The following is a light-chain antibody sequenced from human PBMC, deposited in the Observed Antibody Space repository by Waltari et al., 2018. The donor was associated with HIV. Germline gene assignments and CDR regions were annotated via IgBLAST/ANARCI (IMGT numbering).Light chain of an antibody. Sequence: QSALTQPASVSGSPGQSIPISCTGTSSDVGNYNYVSWYQQHPGKAPKLMIYDVSNRPSGVSNRFSGSKSGNTASLTISGLRAEDEADYYCTSYSSSSTLVLGGGTKLTVL. CDR3: TSYSSSSTLV. CDR1: SSDVGNYNY. CDR2: DVS. V-gene: IGLV2-14*03. J-gene: IGLJ2*01.